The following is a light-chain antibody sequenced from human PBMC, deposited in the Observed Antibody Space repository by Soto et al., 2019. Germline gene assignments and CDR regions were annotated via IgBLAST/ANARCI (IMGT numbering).Light chain of an antibody. Sequence: EFVLTQSPGTLSLSPGERATLSCRASHSVTSSYLAWYQQKPGLAPRLLIYGASSRATGIPDRFSGSGSGTDFTLTIGRLEPEDFAVYYCQEYGRSLGTIGRGTKVEIK. V-gene: IGKV3-20*01. CDR1: HSVTSSY. CDR2: GAS. CDR3: QEYGRSLGT. J-gene: IGKJ1*01.